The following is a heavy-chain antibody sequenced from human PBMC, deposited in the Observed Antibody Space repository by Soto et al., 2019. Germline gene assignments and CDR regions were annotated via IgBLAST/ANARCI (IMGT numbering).Heavy chain of an antibody. CDR3: ARDPTNGFTQNSNYQGLYGMDV. J-gene: IGHJ6*02. V-gene: IGHV1-46*01. D-gene: IGHD4-4*01. CDR1: GYTFTSYY. CDR2: INPSGGST. Sequence: DARRVSCEATGYTFTSYYMHWVRQAPGQGLEWMGIINPSGGSTSYAQKFQGRVTMTRDTSTSTVYMELSSLRSEDTAVYYCARDPTNGFTQNSNYQGLYGMDVWGQGTTVTVSS.